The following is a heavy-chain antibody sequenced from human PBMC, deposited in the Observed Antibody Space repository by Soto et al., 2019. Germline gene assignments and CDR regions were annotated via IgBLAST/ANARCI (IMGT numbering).Heavy chain of an antibody. CDR2: INAYNGNT. J-gene: IGHJ6*02. D-gene: IGHD3-16*01. V-gene: IGHV1-18*01. CDR3: AMVDVYVTPSPRDV. CDR1: GYSFTRYG. Sequence: QVHLVQSGAEVKNPGASVKVSCKASGYSFTRYGIGWARQAPGQGLEWMGWINAYNGNTNYAQNLQGRLTLTPDTSTTTAYMELRSLRSNDTAIYYCAMVDVYVTPSPRDVWGQGTTVTVSS.